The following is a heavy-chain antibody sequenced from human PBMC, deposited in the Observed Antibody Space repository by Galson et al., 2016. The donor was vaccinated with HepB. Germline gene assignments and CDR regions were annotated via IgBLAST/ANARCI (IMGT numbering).Heavy chain of an antibody. D-gene: IGHD3-22*01. J-gene: IGHJ4*02. V-gene: IGHV5-51*01. CDR2: IYPADSDT. Sequence: QSGAEVKKPGDSLKISCKAFGYSFTSYWIGWVRQMPGKGLEWMGIIYPADSDTRYSPSFQCQVSMSVDKSTRTAYLQWTSLKASDTAIYYCARHHEIVFDHWGQGVLVTVSS. CDR3: ARHHEIVFDH. CDR1: GYSFTSYW.